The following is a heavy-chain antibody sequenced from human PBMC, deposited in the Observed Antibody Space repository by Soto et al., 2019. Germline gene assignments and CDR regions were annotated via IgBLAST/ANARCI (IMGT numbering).Heavy chain of an antibody. V-gene: IGHV1-46*01. Sequence: GASVKVSCKASGYTFTYYFMNWVRQAPGQGLEWMGRINPSGGSTIYAQKFQGRVTMTRDTSTTTVYMELSSLRSDDTAVYYCAKDGGSDGYKGGMDVWGQGTTVTVSS. CDR2: INPSGGST. CDR3: AKDGGSDGYKGGMDV. CDR1: GYTFTYYF. J-gene: IGHJ6*02. D-gene: IGHD2-15*01.